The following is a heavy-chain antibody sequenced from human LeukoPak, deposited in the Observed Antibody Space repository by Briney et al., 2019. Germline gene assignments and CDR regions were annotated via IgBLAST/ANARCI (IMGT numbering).Heavy chain of an antibody. V-gene: IGHV1-18*01. J-gene: IGHJ4*02. CDR3: ARSITIFGAFDY. CDR2: ISAYNGNT. Sequence: ASVKVSCKASGYTFTSYGISWVRQAPGQGLEWMGWISAYNGNTNYAQKLRGRVTMTTDTSTSTAYMELRSLRSDDTAVYYCARSITIFGAFDYWGQGTLVTVSS. D-gene: IGHD3-3*01. CDR1: GYTFTSYG.